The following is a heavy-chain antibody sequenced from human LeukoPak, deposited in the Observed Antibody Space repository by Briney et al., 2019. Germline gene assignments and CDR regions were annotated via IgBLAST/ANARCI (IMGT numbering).Heavy chain of an antibody. D-gene: IGHD6-13*01. J-gene: IGHJ1*01. Sequence: GGSLRLSCAASGFTFSDYYMSWIRQAPGKGLEWVSYISSSGSTIYYADSVKGRFTISRDNAKNSLYLQMNSLRAEDTAVYYCARDLRYGVAAAGRGYFQHWGQGTLVTVSS. V-gene: IGHV3-11*04. CDR3: ARDLRYGVAAAGRGYFQH. CDR1: GFTFSDYY. CDR2: ISSSGSTI.